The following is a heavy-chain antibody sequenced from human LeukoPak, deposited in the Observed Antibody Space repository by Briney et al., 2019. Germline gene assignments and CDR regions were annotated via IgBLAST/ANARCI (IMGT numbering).Heavy chain of an antibody. CDR2: ISGSGGST. J-gene: IGHJ4*02. V-gene: IGHV3-23*01. D-gene: IGHD6-19*01. Sequence: GGSLRLSCAASGFTFSSYGMSWVRQAPGKGLEWVSAISGSGGSTYYADSVKGRFTISRDNSKNTLYLQMNSLRAEDTALYYCAKVGEDIAVAGLDYWGQGTLVTVSS. CDR3: AKVGEDIAVAGLDY. CDR1: GFTFSSYG.